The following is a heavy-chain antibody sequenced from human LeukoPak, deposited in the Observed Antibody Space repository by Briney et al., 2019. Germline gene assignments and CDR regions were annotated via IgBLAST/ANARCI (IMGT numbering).Heavy chain of an antibody. D-gene: IGHD3-3*01. J-gene: IGHJ5*02. CDR1: GGSFSGYY. CDR2: INHSGST. Sequence: KPSETLSLTCAGTGGSFSGYYWRWIRQPPGKGLEWIGEINHSGSTNYNASLKRRDTISVDTYKNQFSLKLSSVTAADTAVYYCARGRGYDFWSGYSPRRYNWFDPWGQGTLVTVSS. CDR3: ARGRGYDFWSGYSPRRYNWFDP. V-gene: IGHV4-34*01.